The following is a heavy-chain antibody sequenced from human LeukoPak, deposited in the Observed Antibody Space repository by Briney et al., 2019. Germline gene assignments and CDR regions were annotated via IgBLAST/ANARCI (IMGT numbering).Heavy chain of an antibody. CDR3: ARMVSENCGGDCYNNWFDP. Sequence: ASVKVSCKASGGTFSSYAISWVRQAPGQGLEWMGGIIPIFGTANYAQKFQGRVTITADESTSTAYMELSGLRSEDTAVYYCARMVSENCGGDCYNNWFDPWGQGTLVTVSS. J-gene: IGHJ5*02. CDR2: IIPIFGTA. D-gene: IGHD2-21*02. CDR1: GGTFSSYA. V-gene: IGHV1-69*13.